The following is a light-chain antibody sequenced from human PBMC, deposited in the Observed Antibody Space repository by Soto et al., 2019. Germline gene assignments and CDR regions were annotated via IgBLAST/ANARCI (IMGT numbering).Light chain of an antibody. Sequence: DIVLTQSPATLSLSPGDRVTLSCRASQTVGRFLSWYQHSPGQGPRLLVYDASNRATGVPARFISSLEPEDFAVYYCQQRSNWPPELTFGGGTKVEI. CDR2: DAS. J-gene: IGKJ4*01. V-gene: IGKV3-11*01. CDR3: QQRSNWPPELT. CDR1: QTVGRF.